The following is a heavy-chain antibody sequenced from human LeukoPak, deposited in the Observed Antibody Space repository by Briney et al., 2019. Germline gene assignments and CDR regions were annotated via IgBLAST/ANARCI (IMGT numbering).Heavy chain of an antibody. V-gene: IGHV1-69*13. D-gene: IGHD6-13*01. CDR3: ARNIGYSSSWYDY. CDR2: IIPIFGTA. CDR1: GGTFSSYA. Sequence: GASVKVSCKASGGTFSSYAISWVRQAPGQGLEWMGGIIPIFGTANYAQKFQGRVTITADESTSTAYMELSSLRSDDTAVYYCARNIGYSSSWYDYWGQGTLVTVSS. J-gene: IGHJ4*02.